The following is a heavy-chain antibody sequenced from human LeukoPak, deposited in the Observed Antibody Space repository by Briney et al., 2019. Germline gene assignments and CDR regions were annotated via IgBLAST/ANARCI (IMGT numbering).Heavy chain of an antibody. CDR1: GFTFSSYG. Sequence: PGGSLRLSCAASGFTFSSYGMHWVRQAPGKGLEWVAFIRYDGSNKYYADSVKGRFTISRDNSKNTLYLQMNSLRAEDTAVYYCASTSSGLYWYFDLWGRGTLVTVSS. V-gene: IGHV3-30*02. CDR2: IRYDGSNK. D-gene: IGHD6-19*01. J-gene: IGHJ2*01. CDR3: ASTSSGLYWYFDL.